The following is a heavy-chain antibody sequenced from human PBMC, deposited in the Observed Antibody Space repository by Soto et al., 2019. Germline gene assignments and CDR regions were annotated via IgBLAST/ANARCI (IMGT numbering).Heavy chain of an antibody. CDR2: ISYDGSNK. CDR3: ARVNADWRYFQH. CDR1: GFTFSSYA. J-gene: IGHJ1*01. D-gene: IGHD2-21*01. V-gene: IGHV3-30-3*01. Sequence: PGGSLRLSCAASGFTFSSYAMHWVRQGPGKGLEWVAVISYDGSNKYYADSVKGRFTISRDNSKNTLYLQMNSLRAEDTAVYYCARVNADWRYFQHWGQGTLVTVSS.